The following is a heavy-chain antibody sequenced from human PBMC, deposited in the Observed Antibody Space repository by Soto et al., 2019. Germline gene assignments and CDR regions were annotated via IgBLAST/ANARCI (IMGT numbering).Heavy chain of an antibody. CDR1: GGTFSGYA. V-gene: IGHV1-69*01. Sequence: QAQLMQSGAEVKKPGSSVKVSCKASGGTFSGYAINWVRQAPGQGLEWMGGIIPLLGITDYGQKFQGSITIAADESTGTAYMDLRGLRSEDTAVSYCARDPRSITGTTSSEDFQHWGQGTLVSVSS. CDR2: IIPLLGIT. D-gene: IGHD1-20*01. CDR3: ARDPRSITGTTSSEDFQH. J-gene: IGHJ1*01.